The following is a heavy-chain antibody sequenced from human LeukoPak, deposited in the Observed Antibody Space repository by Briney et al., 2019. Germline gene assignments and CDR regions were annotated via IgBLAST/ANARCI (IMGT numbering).Heavy chain of an antibody. CDR3: ARGGERLGSYFDY. CDR2: IKQEGSEK. CDR1: GFTFSSYW. V-gene: IGHV3-7*01. J-gene: IGHJ4*02. Sequence: GGSLRLSCAASGFTFSSYWMSWVRQAPGKGLEWVANIKQEGSEKYYVDSVKGRFTIPRDNAKNSLYLQMDSLRAEDTAVYYCARGGERLGSYFDYWGQGTLVTVSS. D-gene: IGHD2-15*01.